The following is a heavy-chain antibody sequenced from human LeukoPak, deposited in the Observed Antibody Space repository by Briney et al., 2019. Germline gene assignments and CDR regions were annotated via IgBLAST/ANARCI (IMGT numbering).Heavy chain of an antibody. CDR2: ISSSSSTI. D-gene: IGHD6-13*01. J-gene: IGHJ6*03. Sequence: PGGSLRLSCAASGFTFSSYSMNWVRQAPGKGLEWVSYISSSSSTIYYADSVKGRFTISRDNAKNSLYLQMNSLRAEDTAVYYCARGRVIAAAGYYYYYYMDVWGKGTTVTVSS. CDR1: GFTFSSYS. CDR3: ARGRVIAAAGYYYYYYMDV. V-gene: IGHV3-48*04.